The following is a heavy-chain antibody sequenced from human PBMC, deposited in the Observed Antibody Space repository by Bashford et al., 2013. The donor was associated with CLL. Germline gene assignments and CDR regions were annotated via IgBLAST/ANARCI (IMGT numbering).Heavy chain of an antibody. Sequence: SETPVPHLRCLWWVLQWYYWSWIRQPPGKGLEWIGEINHSGSTNYNPSLKSRVTISVDTSKNQFSLKLSSVTAADTAVYYCARGPMIVVVINPGEPYYYYYYGMDVWGQGTTVTVSS. CDR2: INHSGST. CDR3: ARGPMIVVVINPGEPYYYYYYGMDV. CDR1: WVLQWYY. V-gene: IGHV4-34*01. D-gene: IGHD3-22*01. J-gene: IGHJ6*02.